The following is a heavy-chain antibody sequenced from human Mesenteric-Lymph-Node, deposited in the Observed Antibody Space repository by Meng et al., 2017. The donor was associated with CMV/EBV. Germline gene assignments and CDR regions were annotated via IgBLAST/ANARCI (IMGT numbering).Heavy chain of an antibody. CDR1: GGSISSSSYY. V-gene: IGHV4-39*01. CDR3: VSLDYYGSGSYYLYYYGMDV. Sequence: SETLSLTCTVSGGSISSSSYYWGWIRQSPGKGLEWIGSIYYSGSTYYNPSPKSRVTISVDTSKNQFSLKLSSVTAADSAVYYCVSLDYYGSGSYYLYYYGMDVWGQGTTVTVSS. D-gene: IGHD3-10*01. J-gene: IGHJ6*02. CDR2: IYYSGST.